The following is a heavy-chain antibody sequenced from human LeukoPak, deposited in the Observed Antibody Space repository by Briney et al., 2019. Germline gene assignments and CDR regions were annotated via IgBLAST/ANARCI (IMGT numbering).Heavy chain of an antibody. CDR1: GFTFSSYD. CDR2: IGTAGDT. Sequence: PGGSLRLSCAASGFTFSSYDMHWVRQATGKGLEWVSAIGTAGDTYYPGSVKGRFTISRDNSKNTLYLQMNSLRAEDTAVYYCAKAMITFGGIIVQPDYWGQGTLVTVSS. D-gene: IGHD3-16*02. V-gene: IGHV3-13*01. J-gene: IGHJ4*02. CDR3: AKAMITFGGIIVQPDY.